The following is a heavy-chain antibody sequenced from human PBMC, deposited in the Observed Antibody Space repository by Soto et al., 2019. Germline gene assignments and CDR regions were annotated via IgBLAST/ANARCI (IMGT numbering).Heavy chain of an antibody. CDR2: ISAYNGNT. CDR3: ARDRGPRRSIAARDAFDI. V-gene: IGHV1-18*01. Sequence: GASVKVSCKASGYTFTSYGISWVRQAPGQGLEWMGWISAYNGNTNYAQKLQGRVTMTTDTSTSTAYMELRSPRSDDTAVYYCARDRGPRRSIAARDAFDIWGQGTMVTVSS. CDR1: GYTFTSYG. J-gene: IGHJ3*02. D-gene: IGHD6-6*01.